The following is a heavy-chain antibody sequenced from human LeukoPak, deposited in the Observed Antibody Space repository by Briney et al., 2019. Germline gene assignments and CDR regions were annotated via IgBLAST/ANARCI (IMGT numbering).Heavy chain of an antibody. CDR3: AREGLRGSYYSSSDDY. J-gene: IGHJ4*02. Sequence: SETLSLTCAVYGGSFSGYYWSWIRQPPGKGLEWIGEINHSGSTNYNPSLKSRVTISVDTSKNQFSLKLSSVTAADTAVYYCAREGLRGSYYSSSDDYWGQGTLVTVSS. CDR1: GGSFSGYY. V-gene: IGHV4-34*01. CDR2: INHSGST. D-gene: IGHD1-26*01.